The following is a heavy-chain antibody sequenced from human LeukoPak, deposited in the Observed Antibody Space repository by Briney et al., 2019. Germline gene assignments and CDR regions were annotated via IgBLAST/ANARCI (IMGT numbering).Heavy chain of an antibody. CDR2: IRSKAYGGTT. Sequence: GGSMRLSCPGYGFTLDDYAMNWVRQAPGRGLEWVGFIRSKAYGGTTDYAASVKGRFTISRDDSKSIAYLQMNSRKTEDTAVYYCSRGGGSYGSGYGMDVWGKGTTVTVSS. J-gene: IGHJ6*04. CDR3: SRGGGSYGSGYGMDV. CDR1: GFTLDDYA. D-gene: IGHD3-10*01. V-gene: IGHV3-49*04.